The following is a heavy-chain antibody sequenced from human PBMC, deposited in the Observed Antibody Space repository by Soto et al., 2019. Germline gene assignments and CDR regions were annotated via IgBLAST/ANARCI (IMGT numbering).Heavy chain of an antibody. J-gene: IGHJ6*02. V-gene: IGHV1-69*01. CDR2: IIPIFGTA. CDR1: GVTFSSYA. CDR3: ANRCQWDGIREYYYGTEV. D-gene: IGHD1-26*01. Sequence: QVQLVQSGAEVKKPGASVKLSCKASGVTFSSYAISWVRQAPGQGLEWMGGIIPIFGTAYYAQKVQGRVTITADQSTRSEELELSRLRSEDTAGYYCANRCQWDGIREYYYGTEVWGQGTTGNVSS.